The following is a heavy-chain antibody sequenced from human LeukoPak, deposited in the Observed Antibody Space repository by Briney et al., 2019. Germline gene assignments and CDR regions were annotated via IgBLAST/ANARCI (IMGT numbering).Heavy chain of an antibody. Sequence: SETLSLTCAVYGGSISSGGYYWSWLRPPQGRGLEWIGSIYYRGSNYYNPSLKSRVTISVDTSKNQFSLKLSSVTAADTAVYYCARLVGSGSSDYWGQGTRVTVSS. CDR2: IYYRGSN. CDR1: GGSISSGGYY. J-gene: IGHJ4*02. CDR3: ARLVGSGSSDY. D-gene: IGHD3-10*01. V-gene: IGHV4-39*01.